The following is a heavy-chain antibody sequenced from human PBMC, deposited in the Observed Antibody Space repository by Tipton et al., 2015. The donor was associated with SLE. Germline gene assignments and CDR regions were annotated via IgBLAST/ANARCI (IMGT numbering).Heavy chain of an antibody. Sequence: TLSLTCTVSGGSISSSSYYWAWIRQPPGKGLEWIGHIFHIGSAYYNPSLKSRVTISEDTSKNQFSLTLSSVTAADTAVYYCARGVAIYWITYYDYYMDVWGKGTTVTVSS. CDR1: GGSISSSSYY. V-gene: IGHV4-39*07. D-gene: IGHD3-9*01. CDR3: ARGVAIYWITYYDYYMDV. CDR2: IFHIGSA. J-gene: IGHJ6*03.